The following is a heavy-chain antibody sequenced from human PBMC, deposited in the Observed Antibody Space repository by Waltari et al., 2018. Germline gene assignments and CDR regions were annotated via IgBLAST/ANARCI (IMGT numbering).Heavy chain of an antibody. Sequence: EVQLVESGGGLIQPGGSLRLSCAASGFTVSSNYMSWVRQAPGKGLEWVSVIYSGGSTYYADSVKGRFTISRDNSKNTLYLQMNSLRAEDTAVYYCARMYYYDSSGYYPGSDFDYWGQGTLVTVSS. J-gene: IGHJ4*02. CDR3: ARMYYYDSSGYYPGSDFDY. D-gene: IGHD3-22*01. CDR2: IYSGGST. V-gene: IGHV3-53*01. CDR1: GFTVSSNY.